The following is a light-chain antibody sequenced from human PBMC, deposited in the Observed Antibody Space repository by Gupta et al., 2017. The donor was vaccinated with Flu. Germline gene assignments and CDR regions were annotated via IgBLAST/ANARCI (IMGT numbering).Light chain of an antibody. CDR2: KAS. J-gene: IGKJ1*01. Sequence: DIQMTQSPSTLSASVGDRVTITCRASQSISSWLAWYQQKPGKAPKLLIYKASSLESGVPSMFSGSGSGTEFTLTSSSLQPDDFATYYCQRYNSYPWTFGQGTKVEIK. CDR3: QRYNSYPWT. V-gene: IGKV1-5*03. CDR1: QSISSW.